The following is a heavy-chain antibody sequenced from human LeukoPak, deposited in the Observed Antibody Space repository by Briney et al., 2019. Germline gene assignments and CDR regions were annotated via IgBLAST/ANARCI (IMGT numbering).Heavy chain of an antibody. J-gene: IGHJ5*02. V-gene: IGHV3-53*01. CDR3: ARGSSNIAGRNNWFDP. Sequence: GGSLRLSCAASGFDVSANYMSWVRQAPGKGLEWVSVIYSDGSTYYADSVKGRFSISRDNSKNTLYLQMNSLRADDTAVYYCARGSSNIAGRNNWFDPWGQGTLVTVSS. CDR1: GFDVSANY. CDR2: IYSDGST. D-gene: IGHD6-6*01.